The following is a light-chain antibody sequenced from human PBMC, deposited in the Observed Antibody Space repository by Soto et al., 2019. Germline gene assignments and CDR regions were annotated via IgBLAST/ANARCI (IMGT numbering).Light chain of an antibody. CDR2: GAS. CDR3: QQYGPTNT. Sequence: DIVLTQSPGTLSLSPGERATLSCRASQSVSSSYLAWYQQKPGQAPRLLIYGASSRATGIPDRFSGSGSGTDFTLTISRLEPEDFAVYYCQQYGPTNTFGQGTKV. J-gene: IGKJ1*01. V-gene: IGKV3-20*01. CDR1: QSVSSSY.